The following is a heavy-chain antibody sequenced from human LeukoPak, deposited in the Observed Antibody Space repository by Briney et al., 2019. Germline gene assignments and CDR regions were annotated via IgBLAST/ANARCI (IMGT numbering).Heavy chain of an antibody. D-gene: IGHD4-17*01. CDR1: GGSISSDY. V-gene: IGHV4-59*08. CDR2: IYHSGST. Sequence: PSETLSLTCTVSGGSISSDYWTWIRQSPGKGLEWIGYIYHSGSTKYNPSLKSRVTISVATSKNQFSLNLRSVTATDTAVYYCAKKGRTYTDYGGYYDYMDVWGKGTTVTVS. CDR3: AKKGRTYTDYGGYYDYMDV. J-gene: IGHJ6*03.